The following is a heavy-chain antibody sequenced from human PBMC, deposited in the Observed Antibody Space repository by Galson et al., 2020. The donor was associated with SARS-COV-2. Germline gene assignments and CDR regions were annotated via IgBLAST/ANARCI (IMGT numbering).Heavy chain of an antibody. J-gene: IGHJ4*02. CDR1: GFTFSTYW. D-gene: IGHD6-19*01. CDR3: ARDQGGSSGWYDGLDY. Sequence: GGSLRLSCAASGFTFSTYWMHWVRHAPGKGMVWVSRINSDGSSTSYADSVKGRFTISRDNAKNTLYLQMNSLRAEDTAVYYCARDQGGSSGWYDGLDYWGQGTLVTVSS. CDR2: INSDGSST. V-gene: IGHV3-74*01.